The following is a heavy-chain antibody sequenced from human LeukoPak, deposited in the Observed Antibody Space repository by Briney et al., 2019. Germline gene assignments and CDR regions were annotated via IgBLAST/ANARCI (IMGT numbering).Heavy chain of an antibody. D-gene: IGHD4-11*01. J-gene: IGHJ4*02. CDR3: AKDAQRGFDYSNSLEY. CDR2: IWSDKSNR. Sequence: GASLRLSCAASGFIFNHHAMHWVRQAPGKGLQWVAVIWSDKSNRFYADSVRGRFTISRDDSRKTVYLQMERLTAEDTAIYYCAKDAQRGFDYSNSLEYWGQGALVTVAS. CDR1: GFIFNHHA. V-gene: IGHV3-33*06.